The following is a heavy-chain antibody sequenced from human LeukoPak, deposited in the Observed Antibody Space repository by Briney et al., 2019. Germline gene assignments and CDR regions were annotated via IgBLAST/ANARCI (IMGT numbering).Heavy chain of an antibody. V-gene: IGHV3-23*01. CDR2: INTSGGST. J-gene: IGHJ4*02. CDR3: ARDPDMVY. CDR1: GFTFSSYA. Sequence: HTGGSLRLSCAASGFTFSSYAMSWVREAPGKGLEWVSGINTSGGSTAYADSVKGRFTISRVNPRNTLYMQMNSLRGEDTAVYYCARDPDMVYWGQGTLVTVSS. D-gene: IGHD3-10*01.